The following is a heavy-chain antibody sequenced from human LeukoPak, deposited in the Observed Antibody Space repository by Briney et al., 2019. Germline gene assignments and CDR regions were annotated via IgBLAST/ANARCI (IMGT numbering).Heavy chain of an antibody. Sequence: SVKVSCKASGGTFSSYAISWVRQAPGQGLEWMGGIIPILGTANYAQKFQGRVTITADESTSTAYMELSSLRSEDTAVYYCARVKGDYVPRSWFDPWGQGTLVTVSS. CDR1: GGTFSSYA. D-gene: IGHD4-17*01. J-gene: IGHJ5*02. CDR2: IIPILGTA. V-gene: IGHV1-69*13. CDR3: ARVKGDYVPRSWFDP.